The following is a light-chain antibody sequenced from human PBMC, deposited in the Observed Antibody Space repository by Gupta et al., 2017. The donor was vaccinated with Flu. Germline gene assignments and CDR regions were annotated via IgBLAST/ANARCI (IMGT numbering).Light chain of an antibody. V-gene: IGKV3-15*01. J-gene: IGKJ1*01. CDR2: GAS. Sequence: EIVMTQSPATLSVSPGERATLSCRASQSVSSNLAWYQQKPGQAPRLLIYGASTRATGTPARFSGSGSGTEFTLTISSLQSEYFAVYSFQQYNNWPPWTFGQGTKVEIK. CDR3: QQYNNWPPWT. CDR1: QSVSSN.